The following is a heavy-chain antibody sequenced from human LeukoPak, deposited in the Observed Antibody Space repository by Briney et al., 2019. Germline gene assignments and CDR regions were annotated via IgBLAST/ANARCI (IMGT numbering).Heavy chain of an antibody. Sequence: PSETLSLTCTVSGGSISSYYWSWIRQSPGKGLECIGYIHYTGSTNYNPSLKSRVTISVETSKNQFSLKLKSVTAADTAVYYCARSGLLWSWTPPGDWGQGTLVTVSS. V-gene: IGHV4-59*01. CDR1: GGSISSYY. D-gene: IGHD3-10*01. CDR2: IHYTGST. CDR3: ARSGLLWSWTPPGD. J-gene: IGHJ4*02.